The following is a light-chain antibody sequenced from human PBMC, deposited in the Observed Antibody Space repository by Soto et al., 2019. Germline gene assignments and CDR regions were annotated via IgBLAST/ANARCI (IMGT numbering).Light chain of an antibody. CDR3: CSYASGNNYV. CDR1: SSDVGNYNL. CDR2: EVD. J-gene: IGLJ1*01. Sequence: QSVLTQPASVSGSPGQSITISCTGTSSDVGNYNLVSWYQQHPGKAPKLMIYEVDKRPSGVSYHFSGSKSGNTASLTISGLQAEDEADYYCCSYASGNNYVFGTGTKLTVL. V-gene: IGLV2-23*02.